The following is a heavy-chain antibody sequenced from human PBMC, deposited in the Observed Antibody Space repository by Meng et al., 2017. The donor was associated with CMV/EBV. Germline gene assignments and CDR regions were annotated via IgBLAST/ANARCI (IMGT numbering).Heavy chain of an antibody. J-gene: IGHJ6*02. CDR1: GYTFTGYY. CDR3: ARLRGGKAAAGNWDYYYYYGMDV. CDR2: INPNSGGT. Sequence: ASVKVSCKASGYTFTGYYMHWVRQAPGQGLEWMGWINPNSGGTNYAQKFQGRVTMTRDTSISTAYMELSSLRSEDTAVYYCARLRGGKAAAGNWDYYYYYGMDVWGQGTTVTVSS. D-gene: IGHD6-13*01. V-gene: IGHV1-2*02.